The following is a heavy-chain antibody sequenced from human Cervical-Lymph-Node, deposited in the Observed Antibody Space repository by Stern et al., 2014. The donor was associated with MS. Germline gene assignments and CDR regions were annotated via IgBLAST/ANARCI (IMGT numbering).Heavy chain of an antibody. D-gene: IGHD2-15*01. Sequence: VQLVESGGGLVRPGGALRPPCAASGFTFSSHWIYWVRQVPGKGPGWVSSIDNDGSRTIYADSVRGRLTITRDNAENTLHLQMNSLSAEDTAMYYCARGGFGHALDVWGQGTTVTVAS. CDR2: IDNDGSRT. CDR1: GFTFSSHW. J-gene: IGHJ6*02. CDR3: ARGGFGHALDV. V-gene: IGHV3-74*02.